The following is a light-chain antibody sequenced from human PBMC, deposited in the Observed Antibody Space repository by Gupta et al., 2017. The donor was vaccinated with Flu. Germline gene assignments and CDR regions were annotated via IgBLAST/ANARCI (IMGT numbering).Light chain of an antibody. V-gene: IGLV3-25*03. Sequence: GKTTSMTCSGDVVTDAFVYWYRQKTAHAPLLWLFNDTKRAAGIPGRFSGSSAGTTVTMPISGVEAEDDAYYYSHTADSDYNLVFGGGTKLTV. CDR1: VVTDAF. J-gene: IGLJ2*01. CDR3: HTADSDYNLV. CDR2: NDT.